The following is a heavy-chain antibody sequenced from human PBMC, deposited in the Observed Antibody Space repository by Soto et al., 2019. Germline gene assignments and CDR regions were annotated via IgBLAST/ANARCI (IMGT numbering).Heavy chain of an antibody. CDR2: IHPGDSDT. CDR1: GYSFPSYW. V-gene: IGHV5-51*03. D-gene: IGHD3-10*01. CDR3: ARRSGGDSGSGYSYGMDV. Sequence: EVQLVQSGAEVKKPGESLKISCEGSGYSFPSYWIVWVRQMPGKGLQWMGIIHPGDSDTRYSPAFQGQVTISADKSINTAYLQWSSLKASDTAMYYCARRSGGDSGSGYSYGMDVWGQGTTVTVSS. J-gene: IGHJ6*02.